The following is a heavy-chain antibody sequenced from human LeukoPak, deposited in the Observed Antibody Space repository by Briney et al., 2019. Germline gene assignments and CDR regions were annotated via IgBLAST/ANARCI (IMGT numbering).Heavy chain of an antibody. CDR1: GFTFSSYA. D-gene: IGHD4-17*01. Sequence: GGPLRLSCAASGFTFSSYAMHWVRQAPGKGLEWVAVISYDGSNKYYADSVKGRFTISRDNSKNTLYLQMNSLRAEDTAVYYCARELRATVPNARLGDYYYYGMDVWGQGTTVTVSS. CDR2: ISYDGSNK. J-gene: IGHJ6*02. CDR3: ARELRATVPNARLGDYYYYGMDV. V-gene: IGHV3-30-3*01.